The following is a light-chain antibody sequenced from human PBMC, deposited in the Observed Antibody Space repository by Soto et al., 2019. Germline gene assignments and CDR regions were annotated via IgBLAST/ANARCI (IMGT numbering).Light chain of an antibody. CDR1: SSNIGTNT. Sequence: QSVLTQPPSASGTPGQRVTISCSGSSSNIGTNTVNWSQQFPGSAPQLLLYNTNQRPSGVPGRFSGSKSGTSASLAISGLQSEDEADYYCAAWDGSLDVVLFGGGTKLTVL. CDR2: NTN. V-gene: IGLV1-44*01. J-gene: IGLJ2*01. CDR3: AAWDGSLDVVL.